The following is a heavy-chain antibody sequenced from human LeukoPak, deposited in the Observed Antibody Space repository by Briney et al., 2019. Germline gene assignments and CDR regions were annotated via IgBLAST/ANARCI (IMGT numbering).Heavy chain of an antibody. D-gene: IGHD3-16*01. CDR1: GYSFTTFW. Sequence: GESLKISCQGSGYSFTTFWIGWVRQLPGKGLEWIWIIYPGDSDTRYCPSFQGQAFISADQSIATAYLLWSSMKAADSAMYYCARGGDINEGGIFDYWGQGTLVTVSS. J-gene: IGHJ4*02. CDR3: ARGGDINEGGIFDY. V-gene: IGHV5-51*01. CDR2: IYPGDSDT.